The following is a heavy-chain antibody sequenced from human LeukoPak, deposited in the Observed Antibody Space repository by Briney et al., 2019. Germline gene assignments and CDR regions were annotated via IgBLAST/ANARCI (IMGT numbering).Heavy chain of an antibody. J-gene: IGHJ4*02. V-gene: IGHV4-30-2*01. CDR1: GASISRSYS. CDR3: ARVALDYYANSGYYPSHFDN. Sequence: PSETLSLTCAVSGASISRSYSWSWIRPPPGKGLEWIGNIYHSGSTYYNPSLKRRVTISEDSEKNQFSLKVSSVTAADTAVYYCARVALDYYANSGYYPSHFDNWGQGTLVTVSS. CDR2: IYHSGST. D-gene: IGHD3-22*01.